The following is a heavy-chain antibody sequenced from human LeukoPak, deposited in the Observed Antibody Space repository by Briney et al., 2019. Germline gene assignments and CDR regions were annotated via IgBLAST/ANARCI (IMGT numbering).Heavy chain of an antibody. CDR2: IIPILGIA. J-gene: IGHJ5*02. CDR1: GGAFSSYA. D-gene: IGHD2-15*01. V-gene: IGHV1-69*04. Sequence: SVKVSCKASGGAFSSYAISWVRQAPGQGLEWMGRIIPILGIANYAQKFQGRVTITADKSTSTAYMELSSLRSEDTAVYYCARAGTVVVAENWFDPWGQGTLVTVSS. CDR3: ARAGTVVVAENWFDP.